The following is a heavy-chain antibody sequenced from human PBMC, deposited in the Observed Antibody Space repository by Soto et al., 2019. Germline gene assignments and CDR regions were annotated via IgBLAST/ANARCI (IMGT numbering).Heavy chain of an antibody. V-gene: IGHV3-21*01. Sequence: GGSLRLSCVASGFTFNTYSMDWVRQAPGKGLEWVASITSSNSQMYYADSVKGRFTISRDNAKNSLYLQMDSLRAEDTAVYYRSTKSPHYYFAMDVWGQGTTGTVS. J-gene: IGHJ6*02. CDR2: ITSSNSQM. CDR1: GFTFNTYS. CDR3: STKSPHYYFAMDV.